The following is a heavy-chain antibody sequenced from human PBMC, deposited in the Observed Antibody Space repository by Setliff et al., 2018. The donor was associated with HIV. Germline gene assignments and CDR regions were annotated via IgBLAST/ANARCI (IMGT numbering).Heavy chain of an antibody. CDR2: INHSGST. D-gene: IGHD2-2*01. J-gene: IGHJ4*02. CDR3: ARLSCSSNSCPFDY. V-gene: IGHV4-34*01. Sequence: SETLSLTCAVYGGSFSDYFWTWIRQPPGKGLEWIGDINHSGSTNYNPSLKSRVAMSFDTSKNQFSLKVISMTAADTAVYYCARLSCSSNSCPFDYWVQGTLVTVS. CDR1: GGSFSDYF.